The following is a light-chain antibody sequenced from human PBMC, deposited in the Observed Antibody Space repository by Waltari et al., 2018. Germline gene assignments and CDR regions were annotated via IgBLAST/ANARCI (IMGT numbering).Light chain of an antibody. CDR3: LHLNNFPLS. J-gene: IGKJ4*01. Sequence: DIQLTQSPSFLSASVRDRVTITCRASQGISTYLAWYQQKPGKAPKRLIYAASTLQSDIPSRFSGSGSGTEFTLTISSLQPEDFATYYCLHLNNFPLSFGGGTK. CDR2: AAS. CDR1: QGISTY. V-gene: IGKV1-9*01.